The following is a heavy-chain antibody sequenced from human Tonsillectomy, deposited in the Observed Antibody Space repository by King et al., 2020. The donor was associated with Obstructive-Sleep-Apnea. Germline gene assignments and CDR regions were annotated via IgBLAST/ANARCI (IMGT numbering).Heavy chain of an antibody. J-gene: IGHJ4*02. Sequence: LQLQESGPGLVKPSETLSLTCTVSGGSISSSSYYWGWIRQPPGKGLEWIGNIYYSGSTYYNPSLKSRVTISLDTSKNQFSLKLSSVTAADMAVYYCARGKGDDSSNSYSRVLAYWGQGTLVTVSS. CDR3: ARGKGDDSSNSYSRVLAY. D-gene: IGHD3-22*01. CDR2: IYYSGST. V-gene: IGHV4-39*07. CDR1: GGSISSSSYY.